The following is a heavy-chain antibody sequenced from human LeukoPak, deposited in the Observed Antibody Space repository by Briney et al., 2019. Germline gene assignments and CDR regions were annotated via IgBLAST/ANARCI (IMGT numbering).Heavy chain of an antibody. V-gene: IGHV3-7*01. CDR1: GFTFSSYW. CDR3: AVSGSFGAFDI. D-gene: IGHD1-26*01. CDR2: IKQDGSEK. Sequence: PGGSLRLSCAASGFTFSSYWMSWVRQAPGKGLEWVANIKQDGSEKYYVDSVKGRFTISRDNAKNSVSLQMNSLRAEDTAVYYCAVSGSFGAFDIWGQGTMVTVSS. J-gene: IGHJ3*02.